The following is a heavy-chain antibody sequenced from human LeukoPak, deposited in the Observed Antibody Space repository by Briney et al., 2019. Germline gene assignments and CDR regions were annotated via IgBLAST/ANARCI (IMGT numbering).Heavy chain of an antibody. CDR1: GFTFDDYG. V-gene: IGHV3-20*04. CDR2: INWNGGST. Sequence: PGGSLRLSCAASGFTFDDYGMSWVRQAPGKGLEWVSGINWNGGSTGYADSVKGRFTISRDNAKKSLYLQMNTLRAEDTAVYYCAREILSGAEAYYFYMDVWGKGTTVTISS. CDR3: AREILSGAEAYYFYMDV. D-gene: IGHD1-26*01. J-gene: IGHJ6*03.